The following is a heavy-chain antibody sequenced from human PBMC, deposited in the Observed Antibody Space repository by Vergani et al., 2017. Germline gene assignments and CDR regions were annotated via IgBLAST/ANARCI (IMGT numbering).Heavy chain of an antibody. Sequence: QVQLVQSGAEVKKLGSSVKVSCKASGGTFSSYAISWVRQAPGQGLEWMGGIIPIFGTANYARKFQGRVTITADESTSTAYMELSSLRSADTAVYYCARDLGRGSGSYPFDPWGQGTLVTVSS. V-gene: IGHV1-69*12. CDR3: ARDLGRGSGSYPFDP. CDR1: GGTFSSYA. CDR2: IIPIFGTA. D-gene: IGHD3-10*01. J-gene: IGHJ5*02.